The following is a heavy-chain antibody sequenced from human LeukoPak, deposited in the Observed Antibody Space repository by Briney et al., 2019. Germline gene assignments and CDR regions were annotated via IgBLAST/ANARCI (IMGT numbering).Heavy chain of an antibody. CDR1: GGSISSSNW. CDR3: ARDVSVTPYNWFDP. J-gene: IGHJ5*02. Sequence: PSETLSLTCAVSGGSISSSNWWSWVRQPPGKGLGWIGEVYHSGSTNYNPSLKSRVTISVDKSKNQFSLKLSSVTAADTAVYYCARDVSVTPYNWFDPWGQGTLVTVSS. CDR2: VYHSGST. V-gene: IGHV4-4*02. D-gene: IGHD5/OR15-5a*01.